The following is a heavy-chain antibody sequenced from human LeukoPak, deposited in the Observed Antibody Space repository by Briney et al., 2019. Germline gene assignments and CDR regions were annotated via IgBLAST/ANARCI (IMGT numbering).Heavy chain of an antibody. V-gene: IGHV3-30*04. J-gene: IGHJ4*02. CDR3: AREWIWRNFDY. D-gene: IGHD3-3*01. CDR1: GFTFTSYA. CDR2: ISYDGSNK. Sequence: GGSLRLSCAASGFTFTSYAMGWVRQAPGKGLEWVAVISYDGSNKYYADSVKGRFTISRDNSKNTLYLQMNSLRAEDTAVYYCAREWIWRNFDYWGQGTLVTVSS.